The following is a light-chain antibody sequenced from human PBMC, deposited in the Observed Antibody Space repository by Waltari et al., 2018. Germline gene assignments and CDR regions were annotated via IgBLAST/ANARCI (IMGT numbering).Light chain of an antibody. CDR2: VNSDGSH. V-gene: IGLV4-69*02. J-gene: IGLJ2*01. CDR1: SGHSSSA. Sequence: QLVVTQSPSASASLGASVKLTCTLSSGHSSSAIAWHQQRPDKGPRYLMKVNSDGSHSKGAGIPVRFSGSRSGADRHLTISSLQSDDEADYYCQTWGTGISVVFGGGTKLTVL. CDR3: QTWGTGISVV.